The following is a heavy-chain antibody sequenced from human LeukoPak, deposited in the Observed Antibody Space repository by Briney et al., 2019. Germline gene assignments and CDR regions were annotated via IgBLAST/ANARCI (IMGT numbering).Heavy chain of an antibody. CDR2: IYYSGST. Sequence: SETLALTCTVSGGSISSSGYYWGWIRPPPGKGLEWIASIYYSGSTYYNPSLKSRVTISVDTSKNQLSLKLSSLTAADTAVHYCARHEYSGSYYGLSWFDPWGQGTLVTVSS. D-gene: IGHD1-26*01. J-gene: IGHJ5*02. V-gene: IGHV4-39*01. CDR3: ARHEYSGSYYGLSWFDP. CDR1: GGSISSSGYY.